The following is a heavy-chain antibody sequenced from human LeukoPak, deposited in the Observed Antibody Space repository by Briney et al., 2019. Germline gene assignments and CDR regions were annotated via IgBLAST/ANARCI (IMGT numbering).Heavy chain of an antibody. CDR2: ISGSGGST. CDR1: GVTFRGYA. Sequence: GGSLRLSCAASGVTFRGYAMSSVRQAPGKGLEWVSAISGSGGSTYYADSVKGRFTISRDNSKNTLYLQMNSLRAEDTAVYYCAKEKSAATPNPFDYWGRGTLVTVSS. J-gene: IGHJ4*02. V-gene: IGHV3-23*01. D-gene: IGHD2-2*01. CDR3: AKEKSAATPNPFDY.